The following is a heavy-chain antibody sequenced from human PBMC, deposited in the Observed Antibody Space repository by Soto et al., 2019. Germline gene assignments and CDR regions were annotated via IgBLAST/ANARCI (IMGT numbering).Heavy chain of an antibody. CDR3: ARIEGYCSGGTCYRGSGDY. D-gene: IGHD2-15*01. CDR2: IIPFFGTA. J-gene: IGHJ4*02. Sequence: QVQLVQSGAEVKKPGSSVKVSCKASGGTFSNYSINWVRQAPGQGLEWMGGIIPFFGTANYAQKFQGRVTITADESATTAYMEVTSLRSDDTAVYYCARIEGYCSGGTCYRGSGDYWGQGTMVDVSS. V-gene: IGHV1-69*12. CDR1: GGTFSNYS.